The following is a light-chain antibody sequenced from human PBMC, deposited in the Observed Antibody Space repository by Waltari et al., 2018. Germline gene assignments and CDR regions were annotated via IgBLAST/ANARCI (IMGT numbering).Light chain of an antibody. V-gene: IGLV2-14*01. CDR3: TSYTTTKTVV. CDR1: SSDIGGYNY. CDR2: DVA. J-gene: IGLJ2*01. Sequence: QSALTQPASVSGSPGQSITISCTGISSDIGGYNYVSWYQQHPGKAPKLMIYDVARWPSGVSNRFSGSKSGNTASLTISGLQAEDEADYYCTSYTTTKTVVFGGGTKVTVL.